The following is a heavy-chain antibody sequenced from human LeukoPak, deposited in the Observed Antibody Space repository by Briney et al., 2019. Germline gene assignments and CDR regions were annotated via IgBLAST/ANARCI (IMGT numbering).Heavy chain of an antibody. V-gene: IGHV4-59*10. CDR2: IYIDGTT. D-gene: IGHD3-22*01. CDR1: CGLISGSY. CDR3: ARYGYYYDSSGLGFCDL. Sequence: SETLSLTCTVYCGLISGSYWSWIRQPAGKGLDWIGRIYIDGTTNHNLSLSSRVTIHVDRYENQLSLALTFVSAADTAVYYCARYGYYYDSSGLGFCDLWARGSLVTVPS. J-gene: IGHJ2*01.